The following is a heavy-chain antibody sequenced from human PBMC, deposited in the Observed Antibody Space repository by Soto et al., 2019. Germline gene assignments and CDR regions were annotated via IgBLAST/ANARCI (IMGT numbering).Heavy chain of an antibody. D-gene: IGHD1-1*01. CDR1: GFTFSSYG. CDR3: VRSGDNYNLLDY. Sequence: GGSLLLSCSASGFTFSSYGMQCFRQSPGKGLEWVAVIWYDGSNKYYADSVKGRFTISRDNSKNTLYLQINSLRGDDTAIYYCVRSGDNYNLLDYWGQGTPVTVSS. V-gene: IGHV3-33*01. J-gene: IGHJ4*02. CDR2: IWYDGSNK.